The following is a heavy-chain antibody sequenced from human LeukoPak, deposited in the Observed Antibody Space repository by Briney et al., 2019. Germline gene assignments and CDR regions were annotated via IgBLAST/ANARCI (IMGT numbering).Heavy chain of an antibody. CDR3: ARAPLRYCSGGSCYSGYYYYYYMDV. D-gene: IGHD2-15*01. CDR2: ISSSSTI. Sequence: GGSLRLSCAASGFTFSSYSMNWVRQAPGKGLEWVSYISSSSTIYYADSVKGRFTISRDNAKNSLYLQMNSLRAEDTAVYYCARAPLRYCSGGSCYSGYYYYYYMDVWGKGTTVTVSS. J-gene: IGHJ6*03. V-gene: IGHV3-48*01. CDR1: GFTFSSYS.